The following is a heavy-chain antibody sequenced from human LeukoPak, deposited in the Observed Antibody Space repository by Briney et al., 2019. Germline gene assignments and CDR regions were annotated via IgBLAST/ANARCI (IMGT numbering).Heavy chain of an antibody. V-gene: IGHV1-58*02. CDR2: IVVGSGNT. CDR1: GFTFTSSA. Sequence: SVKVSCKASGFTFTSSAMQWVRQARGQRLEWIGWIVVGSGNTNYAQKFQERVTITRDMSTSTAYMELSSLRSEDTAVYYCARGWNGRFLEWLFLDVWGKGTTVTVSS. D-gene: IGHD3-3*01. J-gene: IGHJ6*04. CDR3: ARGWNGRFLEWLFLDV.